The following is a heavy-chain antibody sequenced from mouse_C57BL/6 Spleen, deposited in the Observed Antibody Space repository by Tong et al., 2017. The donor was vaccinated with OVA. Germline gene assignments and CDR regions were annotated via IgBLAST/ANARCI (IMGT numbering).Heavy chain of an antibody. J-gene: IGHJ1*03. Sequence: EVQLQESGPVLVKPGASVKMSCKASGYIFTDYYMNWVKQSHGKSLEWIGVINPYNGGTSYNQKFKGKATLTVDKSSSTAYMELNSLTSEDSAVYYCARGNWYFDVWGTGTTVTVSS. CDR1: GYIFTDYY. CDR2: INPYNGGT. CDR3: ARGNWYFDV. V-gene: IGHV1-19*01.